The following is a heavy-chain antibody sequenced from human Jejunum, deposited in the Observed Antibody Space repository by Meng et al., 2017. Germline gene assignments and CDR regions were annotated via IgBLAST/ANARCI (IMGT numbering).Heavy chain of an antibody. Sequence: QGHLQEAGPGLVTPSGPLSPTCEVSGDSISSTNWWDWLRQPPGKGLEWIGEIYHSGRTNFNPSLESRVTISVDESKNQFSLTLNSVTAADTAVYYCARGVGDIRVGFDYWGQGILVTVSS. D-gene: IGHD5-12*01. CDR1: GDSISSTNW. CDR3: ARGVGDIRVGFDY. CDR2: IYHSGRT. J-gene: IGHJ4*02. V-gene: IGHV4-4*02.